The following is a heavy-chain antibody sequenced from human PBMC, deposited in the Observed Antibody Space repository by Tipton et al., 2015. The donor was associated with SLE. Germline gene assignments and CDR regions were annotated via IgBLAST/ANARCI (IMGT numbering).Heavy chain of an antibody. V-gene: IGHV4-39*07. CDR2: IYYSGST. Sequence: TLSLTCTVSGGSISSSSYYWGWIRQPPGKGLEWIGSIYYSGSTYYNPSLKSRVTISLDTSKNQFSLKLTSVTAADTAVYYCARGGSSWYELYYYYMDVWGKGTTVTVSS. D-gene: IGHD6-13*01. CDR3: ARGGSSWYELYYYYMDV. CDR1: GGSISSSSYY. J-gene: IGHJ6*03.